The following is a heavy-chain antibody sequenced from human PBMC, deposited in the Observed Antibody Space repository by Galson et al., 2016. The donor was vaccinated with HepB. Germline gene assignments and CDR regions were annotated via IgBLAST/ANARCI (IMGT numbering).Heavy chain of an antibody. Sequence: LSLTCSVSGGSISGFYWSWVRQAPGKGLEWIGYISYSETTNYNPSLNSRATMSVDTSKRQFSLRLTSVTAVDTAVYYCARVNRAYSYGPLEFWGQGTRVYVSS. CDR3: ARVNRAYSYGPLEF. D-gene: IGHD5-18*01. V-gene: IGHV4-59*01. J-gene: IGHJ4*02. CDR2: ISYSETT. CDR1: GGSISGFY.